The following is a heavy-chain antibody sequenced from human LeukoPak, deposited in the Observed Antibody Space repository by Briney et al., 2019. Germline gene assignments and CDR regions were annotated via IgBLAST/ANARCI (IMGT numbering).Heavy chain of an antibody. CDR2: IYTSGST. V-gene: IGHV4-4*07. CDR3: ARDRGEQQLVRVYYYYYGMDV. CDR1: GGSISSYY. D-gene: IGHD6-13*01. Sequence: SETLSLTCTVSGGSISSYYWSWIRQPAGKGLEWIGRIYTSGSTNYNPSLKSRVTMSVDTSKNQFSLKLSSVTAADTAVYYCARDRGEQQLVRVYYYYYGMDVWGQGTTVTVPS. J-gene: IGHJ6*02.